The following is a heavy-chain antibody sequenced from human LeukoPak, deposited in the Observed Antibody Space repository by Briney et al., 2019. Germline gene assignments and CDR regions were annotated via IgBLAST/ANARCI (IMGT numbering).Heavy chain of an antibody. CDR1: GFTVSSNY. V-gene: IGHV3-66*01. CDR2: IYSGGST. CDR3: ASMRYYYGSGKGDY. Sequence: GGSLRLSCAASGFTVSSNYMSWVRQAPGKGLEWVSVIYSGGSTYYADSVKGRFTIPRDNAKNSLYLQMNSLRDEDTAVYYCASMRYYYGSGKGDYWGQGTLVTVSS. J-gene: IGHJ4*02. D-gene: IGHD3-10*01.